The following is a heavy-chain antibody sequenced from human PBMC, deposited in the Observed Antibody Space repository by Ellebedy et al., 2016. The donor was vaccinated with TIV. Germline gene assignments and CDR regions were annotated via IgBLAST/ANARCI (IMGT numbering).Heavy chain of an antibody. Sequence: AASVKVSCKASGGTFSSYAISWVRQAPGQGLEWMGRIIPILGIANYAQKFQGRVTMTTDTSTSTAYMELRSLRSDDTAVYYCARAILGYSAYYYDSSGSSYFDYWGQGTLVTVSS. CDR2: IIPILGIA. D-gene: IGHD3-22*01. V-gene: IGHV1-69*04. CDR3: ARAILGYSAYYYDSSGSSYFDY. CDR1: GGTFSSYA. J-gene: IGHJ4*02.